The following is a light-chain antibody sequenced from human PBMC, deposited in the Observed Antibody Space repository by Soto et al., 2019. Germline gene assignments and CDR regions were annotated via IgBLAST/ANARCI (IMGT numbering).Light chain of an antibody. CDR3: CSYSGSDTFWV. Sequence: QSALTQPRSVSGSPGQSVTISCTGTSSDVGGYNYVSWYQQHPGKAPKLMIYDVSKRPSGVPDRFSGSKSGNTASLTISGPQVEDEADYYCCSYSGSDTFWVFGGGTKLTVL. V-gene: IGLV2-11*01. J-gene: IGLJ3*02. CDR1: SSDVGGYNY. CDR2: DVS.